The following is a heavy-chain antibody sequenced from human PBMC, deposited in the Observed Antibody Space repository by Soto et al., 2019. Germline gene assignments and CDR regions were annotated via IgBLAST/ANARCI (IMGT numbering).Heavy chain of an antibody. J-gene: IGHJ4*02. CDR2: ISGSGGST. CDR1: GFTFSSYA. D-gene: IGHD5-12*01. CDR3: AKDPERYSGYDPNAY. V-gene: IGHV3-23*01. Sequence: GGSLRLSCAAAGFTFSSYAMSWVRQAPGKGLEWVSAISGSGGSTYYADSGKGRFTISRDNSKNTLYQQMNSLRAEDTALYFFAKDPERYSGYDPNAYWGQGTLVTVSS.